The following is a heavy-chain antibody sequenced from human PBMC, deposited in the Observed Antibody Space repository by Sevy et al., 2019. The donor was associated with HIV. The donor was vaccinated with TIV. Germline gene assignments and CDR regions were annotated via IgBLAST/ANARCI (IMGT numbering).Heavy chain of an antibody. D-gene: IGHD6-19*01. CDR1: GFTFSSYA. Sequence: GGSLRLSCAASGFTFSSYAMSWVRQAPGKGLEWVSAISGSGRSTYYADSVKGPFTISRDNSKNTLYLQMNSLRAEDTAVYYCAKQDGVAVAAVPYYYYGMDVWGQGTTVTVSS. J-gene: IGHJ6*02. CDR2: ISGSGRST. V-gene: IGHV3-23*01. CDR3: AKQDGVAVAAVPYYYYGMDV.